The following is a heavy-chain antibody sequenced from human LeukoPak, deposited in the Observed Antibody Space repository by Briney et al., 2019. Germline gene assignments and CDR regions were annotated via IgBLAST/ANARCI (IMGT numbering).Heavy chain of an antibody. CDR2: IYTSGST. CDR3: ARDLLTYYYDSSGYFDY. J-gene: IGHJ4*02. Sequence: SETLCLTCTVSGGSISSYYWSWIRQPAGKGLEWIGRIYTSGSTNYNPSLKSRVTMSVDTSKNQFSLKLSSVTAADTAVYYCARDLLTYYYDSSGYFDYWGQGTLVTVSS. D-gene: IGHD3-22*01. CDR1: GGSISSYY. V-gene: IGHV4-4*07.